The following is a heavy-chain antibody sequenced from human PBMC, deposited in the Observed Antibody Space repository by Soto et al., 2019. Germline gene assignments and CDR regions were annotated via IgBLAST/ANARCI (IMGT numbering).Heavy chain of an antibody. Sequence: QVQLVQSGAEVKKPGSSVKVSCKASGGTFSSYAISWVRQSPGQGLEWMGGIIPIFGTANYAQKFQGRVTITADESTSTAYMELSSLRSEDTAVYYCARDRGRGAYGDYMYFDLWGRGTLVTVSS. D-gene: IGHD4-17*01. V-gene: IGHV1-69*12. CDR1: GGTFSSYA. CDR2: IIPIFGTA. J-gene: IGHJ2*01. CDR3: ARDRGRGAYGDYMYFDL.